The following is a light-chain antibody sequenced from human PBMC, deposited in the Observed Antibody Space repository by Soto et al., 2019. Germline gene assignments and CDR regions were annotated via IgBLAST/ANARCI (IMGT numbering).Light chain of an antibody. Sequence: EIVMTQSPATLSVSPGERATLSCRASQSVSSNLAWYQQKPGQAPRLLIYGASTRATGIPARFSGSRSGTEFTLTISSLQSEDFAVYYCNQYNNWPYTFGQGTKLEIK. CDR3: NQYNNWPYT. J-gene: IGKJ2*01. CDR2: GAS. V-gene: IGKV3-15*01. CDR1: QSVSSN.